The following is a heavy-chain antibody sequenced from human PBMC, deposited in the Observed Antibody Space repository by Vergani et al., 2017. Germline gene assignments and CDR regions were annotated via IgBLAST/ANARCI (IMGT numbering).Heavy chain of an antibody. J-gene: IGHJ4*02. Sequence: QVQLQESGPGLVKPSETLSLTCTVSGGSISSYYWSWIRQPPGKGLEWIGYIYYSGSTNYNPSLKIRVTISVDTSKNQFSLKLSSVTAADTAVYYCARDGQTYYYDLWGQGTLVTVSS. CDR1: GGSISSYY. CDR2: IYYSGST. CDR3: ARDGQTYYYDL. V-gene: IGHV4-59*01.